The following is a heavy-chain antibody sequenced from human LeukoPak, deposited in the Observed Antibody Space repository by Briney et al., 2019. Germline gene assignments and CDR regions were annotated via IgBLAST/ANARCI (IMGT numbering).Heavy chain of an antibody. J-gene: IGHJ6*02. Sequence: GGSLRLSCAASGFTFSIYGMHWVRQAPGKGLEWVAFISYDGSNKYYADSVKGRFTISRDNSKNTLYPQMNSLRAEDTAVYYCAKDFGFKSVYYYYGMDVWGQGTTVTVSS. D-gene: IGHD3-16*01. CDR2: ISYDGSNK. CDR3: AKDFGFKSVYYYYGMDV. CDR1: GFTFSIYG. V-gene: IGHV3-30*18.